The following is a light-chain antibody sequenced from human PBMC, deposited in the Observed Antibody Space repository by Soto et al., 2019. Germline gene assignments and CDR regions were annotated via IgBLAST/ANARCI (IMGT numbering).Light chain of an antibody. J-gene: IGKJ1*01. CDR2: GAS. V-gene: IGKV3-20*01. Sequence: EIVLTQSPGTLSLSPGERATLSCRASQSVSSSYLAWYQQKPGQAPRLLIYGASSRATGIPDRFSGSGSGPDFTLTISRLEPEDFAVYYCHQYDSSPVTFGQGTKMEIK. CDR3: HQYDSSPVT. CDR1: QSVSSSY.